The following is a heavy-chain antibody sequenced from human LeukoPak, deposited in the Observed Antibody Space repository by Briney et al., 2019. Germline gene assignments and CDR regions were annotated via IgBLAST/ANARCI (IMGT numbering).Heavy chain of an antibody. V-gene: IGHV3-15*01. Sequence: GGSLRLSCAASGFTFSNAWMSWVRQAPGKGLEWVGRIKSKTDGGTTDYAAPVKGRFTISRDDSKNTLYLQMNSLKTEDTAVYYCSLSGYSYGYYFDYWGQGTLVTVSS. CDR1: GFTFSNAW. D-gene: IGHD5-18*01. CDR2: IKSKTDGGTT. CDR3: SLSGYSYGYYFDY. J-gene: IGHJ4*02.